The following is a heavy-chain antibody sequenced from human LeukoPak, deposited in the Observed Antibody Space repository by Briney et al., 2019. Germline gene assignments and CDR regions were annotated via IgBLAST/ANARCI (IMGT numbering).Heavy chain of an antibody. V-gene: IGHV4-31*03. J-gene: IGHJ6*02. CDR2: IYYSGST. CDR3: ARDVPGDYVSAHYYYYGMDV. D-gene: IGHD4-17*01. CDR1: GGSISSGGYY. Sequence: PSQTLSLTCTVSGGSISSGGYYWSWIRQHPGKGLEWIGYIYYSGSTYYNPSLKSRVTISVDTSMNQFSLKLSSVTAADTAVYYCARDVPGDYVSAHYYYYGMDVWGQGTTVTVSS.